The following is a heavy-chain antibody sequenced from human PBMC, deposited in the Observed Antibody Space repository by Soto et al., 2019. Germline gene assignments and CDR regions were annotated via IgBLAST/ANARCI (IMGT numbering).Heavy chain of an antibody. CDR1: GFTVSSNY. CDR3: ASRGDLGVVTHYYYGMDV. D-gene: IGHD3-3*01. V-gene: IGHV3-53*05. CDR2: IFSADNT. J-gene: IGHJ6*02. Sequence: QPGGSLRLSCAASGFTVSSNYLSWVRQAPGKGLEWVSVIFSADNTHYADSLKGRFTISRDNSKNTVFLQMNSLRSEDTAVYYCASRGDLGVVTHYYYGMDVWGQGTKVTVYS.